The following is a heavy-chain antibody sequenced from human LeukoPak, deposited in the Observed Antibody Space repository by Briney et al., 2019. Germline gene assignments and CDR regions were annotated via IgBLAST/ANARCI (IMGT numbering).Heavy chain of an antibody. D-gene: IGHD5-24*01. V-gene: IGHV3-30*18. CDR2: ISYDGSNK. CDR3: AKDRGDGYNINYFDY. J-gene: IGHJ4*02. Sequence: GGSLRLSCVASGFTFTGHSMHWVRQAPGKGLEWVAVISYDGSNKYYADSVKGRFTISRDNSKNTLYLQMNSLRAEDTAVYYCAKDRGDGYNINYFDYWGQGTLVTVSS. CDR1: GFTFTGHS.